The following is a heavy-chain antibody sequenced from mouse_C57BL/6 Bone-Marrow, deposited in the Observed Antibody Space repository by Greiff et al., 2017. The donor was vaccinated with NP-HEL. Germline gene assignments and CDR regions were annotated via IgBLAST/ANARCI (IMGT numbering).Heavy chain of an antibody. J-gene: IGHJ2*01. V-gene: IGHV1-81*01. CDR1: GYTFTSYG. CDR2: IYPRSGNT. Sequence: VQLQQSGAELARPGASVKLSCKASGYTFTSYGISWVKQRTGQGLEWIGEIYPRSGNTYYTEKFKGKATLTADKSSSTAYMELRSLTSEDSAVYFCASYYYWGQGTTLTVSS. CDR3: ASYYY.